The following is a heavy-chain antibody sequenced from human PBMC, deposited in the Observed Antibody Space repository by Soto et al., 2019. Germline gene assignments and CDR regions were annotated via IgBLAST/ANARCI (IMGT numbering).Heavy chain of an antibody. Sequence: EVQLLESGGGFVQPGWSLRLSCESSGFTFRNFAMSWVRQAPGQGLEWVSSILGSGDSTYYADSVKGRFSISRDNSKNTLYLQMNSLRAEDTSIYYCAEDNPVGATLGWFDSWGQGTLVIVSS. V-gene: IGHV3-23*01. CDR1: GFTFRNFA. J-gene: IGHJ5*01. D-gene: IGHD1-26*01. CDR2: ILGSGDST. CDR3: AEDNPVGATLGWFDS.